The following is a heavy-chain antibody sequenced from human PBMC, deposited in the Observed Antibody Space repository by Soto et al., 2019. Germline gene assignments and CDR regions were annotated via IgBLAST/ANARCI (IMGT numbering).Heavy chain of an antibody. V-gene: IGHV4-59*08. Sequence: PSETLSLTCTVSGGSISSDYWSWIRQPPGKGLEWIGYIYYGGSTHSNPSLKSRVIISLDTSKNQFSLKLSSVTAADTAVYYCARHVGTPPGVTYYDYVNLLFDYWGQGTLVTVSS. D-gene: IGHD3-16*01. CDR1: GGSISSDY. CDR2: IYYGGST. J-gene: IGHJ4*02. CDR3: ARHVGTPPGVTYYDYVNLLFDY.